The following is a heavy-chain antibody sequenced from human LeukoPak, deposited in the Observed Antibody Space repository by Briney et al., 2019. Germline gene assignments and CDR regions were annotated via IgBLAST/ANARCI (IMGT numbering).Heavy chain of an antibody. CDR2: ISGSGGST. CDR3: AKDYAAAGSNFDY. J-gene: IGHJ4*02. D-gene: IGHD6-13*01. CDR1: GFTFSSYG. Sequence: GGSLRLSCAASGFTFSSYGMSWVRQAPGKGLEWVSAISGSGGSTHYADSVKGRFTISRDNSKNTLYLQMNSLRAEDTAVYYCAKDYAAAGSNFDYWGQGTLVTVSS. V-gene: IGHV3-23*01.